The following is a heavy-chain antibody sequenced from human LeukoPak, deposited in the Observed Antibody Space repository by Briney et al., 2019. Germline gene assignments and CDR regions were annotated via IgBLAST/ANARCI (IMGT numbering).Heavy chain of an antibody. D-gene: IGHD3-22*01. J-gene: IGHJ4*02. CDR2: IYHSGST. V-gene: IGHV4-30-2*01. Sequence: SQTLSLTCAVSGGSISSGGYSWSWIRQPPGKGLEWIGYIYHSGSTYYNPSLKSRVTISVDRSKNQFSLKLSSVTAADTAVYYCARGTYYYDSSGYYFDYWGQGTLVTVSS. CDR3: ARGTYYYDSSGYYFDY. CDR1: GGSISSGGYS.